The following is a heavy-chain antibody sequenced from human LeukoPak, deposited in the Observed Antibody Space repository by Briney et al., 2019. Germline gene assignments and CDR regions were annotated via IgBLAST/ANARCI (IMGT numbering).Heavy chain of an antibody. CDR1: GFTFSSYW. Sequence: PGGSLRLSCAASGFTFSSYWMHWVRQAPGKGLVWVSRINSDGSSTSYADSVKGRFTISRDNAKNTLYLQMNSLRAEDTAVYYCARESRLYTTGTILQFDYWGQGTLVTVSS. V-gene: IGHV3-74*01. J-gene: IGHJ4*02. CDR2: INSDGSST. CDR3: ARESRLYTTGTILQFDY. D-gene: IGHD1-1*01.